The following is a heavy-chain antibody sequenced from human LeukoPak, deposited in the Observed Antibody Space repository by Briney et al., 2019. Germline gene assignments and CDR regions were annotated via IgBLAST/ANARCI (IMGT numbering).Heavy chain of an antibody. V-gene: IGHV3-7*04. D-gene: IGHD6-13*01. J-gene: IGHJ4*02. CDR1: GFSFSSYW. Sequence: GGSLRLSCATSGFSFSSYWMTWVRRAPWRGLEWVANMRQDGGEKYYVESVRGRFTISRDNAKNSLYLQMNSLGAADTAVYYCATDLGSSRPNYWGQGTLVTVSS. CDR3: ATDLGSSRPNY. CDR2: MRQDGGEK.